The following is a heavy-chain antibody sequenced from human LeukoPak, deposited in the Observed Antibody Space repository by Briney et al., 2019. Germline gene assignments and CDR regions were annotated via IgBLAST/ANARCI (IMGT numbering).Heavy chain of an antibody. CDR2: INPNSGGT. CDR1: GYTFTGYY. J-gene: IGHJ5*02. D-gene: IGHD3-10*01. V-gene: IGHV1-2*02. CDR3: AREQLLWFGELSTSGWFDP. Sequence: GASVKVCCKASGYTFTGYYMHWVRQAPGQGLEWMGWINPNSGGTNYAQKFQGRVTMTRDTSISTAYMELSRLRSDDTAVYYCAREQLLWFGELSTSGWFDPWGQGTLVTVSS.